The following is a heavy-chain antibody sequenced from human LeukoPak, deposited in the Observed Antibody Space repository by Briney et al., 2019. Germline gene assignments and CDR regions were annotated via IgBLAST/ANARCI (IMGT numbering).Heavy chain of an antibody. CDR1: GGTFTNYA. V-gene: IGHV1-69*01. D-gene: IGHD4-17*01. CDR2: IIPLLGTP. Sequence: GASVKVSCKASGGTFTNYAISWVRQAPGQGLEWMGGIIPLLGTPNYAQKFQGRVTITADDSTSTAYMELTSLRSEDTDVYYCAEDSSMVTTRAPYYYYYLDVWGQGTTVTVSS. CDR3: AEDSSMVTTRAPYYYYYLDV. J-gene: IGHJ6*02.